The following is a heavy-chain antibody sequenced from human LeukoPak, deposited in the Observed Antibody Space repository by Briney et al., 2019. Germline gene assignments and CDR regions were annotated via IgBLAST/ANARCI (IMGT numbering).Heavy chain of an antibody. CDR2: INHSGST. D-gene: IGHD2-2*01. CDR1: GGSFSGYY. V-gene: IGHV4-34*01. CDR3: ASSDCSSTSCLDP. J-gene: IGHJ5*02. Sequence: PSETLSLTCAVHGGSFSGYYWSWIRQPPGKGLEWIGEINHSGSTNYNPSLKSRVTISVDTSKNQFSLKLSSVTAADTAVYYCASSDCSSTSCLDPWGQGTLVTVSS.